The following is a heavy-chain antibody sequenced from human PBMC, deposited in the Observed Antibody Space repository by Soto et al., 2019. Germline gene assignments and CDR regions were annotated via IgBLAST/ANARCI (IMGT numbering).Heavy chain of an antibody. CDR2: ISWNSGSI. Sequence: EVQLVESGGGLVQPGRSLRLSCAASGFTFDDYAMHWVRQAPGKGLEWVSGISWNSGSIGYADSVKGRFTISRDNAKNSLYLQMHRLRAEDTALYYCAKDITAGTVTNYYYYMDVWGKGTTVTVSS. CDR3: AKDITAGTVTNYYYYMDV. V-gene: IGHV3-9*01. D-gene: IGHD4-4*01. J-gene: IGHJ6*03. CDR1: GFTFDDYA.